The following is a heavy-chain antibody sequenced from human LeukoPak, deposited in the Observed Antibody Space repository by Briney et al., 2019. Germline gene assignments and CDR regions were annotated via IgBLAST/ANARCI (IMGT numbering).Heavy chain of an antibody. J-gene: IGHJ5*02. V-gene: IGHV3-48*03. CDR1: GFTFSSYD. D-gene: IGHD1-14*01. CDR2: ISSSGYPI. Sequence: GGSLRLSCAASGFTFSSYDMNWVRQAPGKGLEWVAFISSSGYPIYYADSVKGRFTISRDNAERSLFLQMNSLRVEDTAVYYCARVGPEGWFDPWGQGTLVTVSS. CDR3: ARVGPEGWFDP.